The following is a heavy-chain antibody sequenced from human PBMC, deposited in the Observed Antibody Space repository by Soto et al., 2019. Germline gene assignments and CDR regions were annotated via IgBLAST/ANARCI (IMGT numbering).Heavy chain of an antibody. CDR2: ISAYSGNT. CDR1: GYTFTSYA. V-gene: IGHV1-18*01. CDR3: ASAPNYYGPYYFDY. D-gene: IGHD3-10*01. Sequence: GASVKVSCKASGYTFTSYAMHWVRQAPGQRLEWMGWISAYSGNTNYAQKLQGRVTMTTDTSTSTAYMELRSLRSDDTAVYYCASAPNYYGPYYFDYWGQGTLVTVSS. J-gene: IGHJ4*02.